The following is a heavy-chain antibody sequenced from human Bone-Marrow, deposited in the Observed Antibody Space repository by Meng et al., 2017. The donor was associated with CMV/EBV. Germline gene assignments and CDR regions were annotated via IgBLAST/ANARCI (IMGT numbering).Heavy chain of an antibody. CDR1: GGSISSSYS. V-gene: IGHV4-61*01. CDR2: VYYSGST. Sequence: SETLSLTCTVSGGSISSSYSWSWIRQPPGKGLEWFGYVYYSGSTKYNPSLKSRVTISVDTSKNQFSLKLSSVTAADTAVYYCARVGWFGDLLYFDDWGQGTLVTVSS. D-gene: IGHD3-10*01. CDR3: ARVGWFGDLLYFDD. J-gene: IGHJ4*02.